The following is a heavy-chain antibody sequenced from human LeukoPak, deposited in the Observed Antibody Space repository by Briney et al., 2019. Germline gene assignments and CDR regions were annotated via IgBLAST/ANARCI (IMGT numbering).Heavy chain of an antibody. D-gene: IGHD2-2*01. CDR3: ARHRVGVVSASPKRTGGAYWFDP. J-gene: IGHJ5*02. V-gene: IGHV3-21*01. CDR2: ISSTSSYI. CDR1: GFTFSSYS. Sequence: GGSLRLSCAASGFTFSSYSMNWVRQAPGKGLEWVSSISSTSSYIYYADSVKGRFTISRDNAKNSLYLQMSSLRAEDTAVYYCARHRVGVVSASPKRTGGAYWFDPWGQGTLVTVSS.